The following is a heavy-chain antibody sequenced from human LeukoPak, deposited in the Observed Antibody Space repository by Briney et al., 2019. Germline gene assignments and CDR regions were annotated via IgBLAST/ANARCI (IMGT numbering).Heavy chain of an antibody. CDR1: GGSISSYY. Sequence: SETLSLTCTVSGGSISSYYWSWIRQPPGKGLEWIGYIYYSGSTNYNPSLKSRVTISVDTSKNQFSLKLSSVTAADTAVYYCAGTMIEGVHDAFDIWGQGTMVTVSS. CDR2: IYYSGST. D-gene: IGHD3-22*01. V-gene: IGHV4-59*08. CDR3: AGTMIEGVHDAFDI. J-gene: IGHJ3*02.